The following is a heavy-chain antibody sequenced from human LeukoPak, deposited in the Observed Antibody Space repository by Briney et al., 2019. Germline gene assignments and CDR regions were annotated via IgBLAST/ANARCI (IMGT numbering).Heavy chain of an antibody. Sequence: SQTLSLTCAISGDSVSSNSAAWNWIRQSPSRGLEWLGRTYYRSKWYNDYAVSVKSRITINPDTSKNQFSLQLNSVTPEDTAVYYCARFQLRYFDWLSNHDACDIWGQGTMVTVSS. J-gene: IGHJ3*02. D-gene: IGHD3-9*01. CDR3: ARFQLRYFDWLSNHDACDI. V-gene: IGHV6-1*01. CDR2: TYYRSKWYN. CDR1: GDSVSSNSAA.